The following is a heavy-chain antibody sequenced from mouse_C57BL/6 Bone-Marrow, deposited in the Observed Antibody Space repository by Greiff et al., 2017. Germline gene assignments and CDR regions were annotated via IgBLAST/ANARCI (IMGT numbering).Heavy chain of an antibody. Sequence: VKLMESGAELVKPGASVKISCTVSGYAFSTYWMNWVKQRPGKGLEWIGQIYPGDGDTNYHGKFKGKATLTADKSSSTAYLQRSSLTSEDSAVYFCARDWDYCDYWGKGISLTVSS. J-gene: IGHJ2*03. CDR1: GYAFSTYW. CDR2: IYPGDGDT. D-gene: IGHD4-1*01. V-gene: IGHV1-80*01. CDR3: ARDWDYCDY.